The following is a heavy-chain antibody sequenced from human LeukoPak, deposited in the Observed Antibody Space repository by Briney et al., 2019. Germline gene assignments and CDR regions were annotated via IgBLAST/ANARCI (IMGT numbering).Heavy chain of an antibody. CDR1: GGSISSYY. V-gene: IGHV4-59*01. D-gene: IGHD3-22*01. CDR3: ARELENYYDSSGYYYD. CDR2: IYYSGST. J-gene: IGHJ4*02. Sequence: PSETLSLTCTVSGGSISSYYWSWIRQPPGKGLEWIRYIYYSGSTNYNPSLKSRVTISVDTSKNQFSLKLSSVTAADTAVYYCARELENYYDSSGYYYDWGQGTLVTVSS.